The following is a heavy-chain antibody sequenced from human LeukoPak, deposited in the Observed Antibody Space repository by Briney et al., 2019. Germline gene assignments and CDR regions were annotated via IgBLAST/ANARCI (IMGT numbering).Heavy chain of an antibody. J-gene: IGHJ4*02. V-gene: IGHV3-74*03. CDR3: ARAKYSSRWSLDY. CDR1: GFTFNIYW. D-gene: IGHD6-13*01. Sequence: GGSLRLSCTTSGFTFNIYWMQWVRQVPGKGLVWVSRIDSNGGGATYADSVKGRFTTSRDNGNNTMYLQMNSLRAEDTAIYYCARAKYSSRWSLDYWGQGALVTVSS. CDR2: IDSNGGGA.